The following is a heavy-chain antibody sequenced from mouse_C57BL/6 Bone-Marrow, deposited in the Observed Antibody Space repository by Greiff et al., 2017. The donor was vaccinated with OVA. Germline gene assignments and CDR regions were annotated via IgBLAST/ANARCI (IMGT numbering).Heavy chain of an antibody. CDR2: SRNKANDYTT. CDR1: GFTFSDFY. V-gene: IGHV7-1*01. J-gene: IGHJ1*03. CDR3: ARDADNYYGSSYFDV. Sequence: DVMLVESGGGLVQSGRSLRLSCATSGFTFSDFYMEWVRQAPGKGLEWIAASRNKANDYTTEYSASVKGRFIVSRDTSQSILYLQMNALRAEDTAIYYCARDADNYYGSSYFDVWGTGTTVTVSS. D-gene: IGHD1-1*01.